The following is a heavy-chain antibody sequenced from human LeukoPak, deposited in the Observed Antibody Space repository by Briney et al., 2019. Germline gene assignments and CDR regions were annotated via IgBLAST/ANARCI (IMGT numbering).Heavy chain of an antibody. CDR2: IIPTLGIA. J-gene: IGHJ4*02. Sequence: ASVKVSCKASGGPFSSYTISWVRQAPGQGLEWMGRIIPTLGIANYAQKFQGRVTITADKSTSTAYMELSSLRSEDTAVYYCATPEGNSGWYNRVGLDYWGQGTLVTVSS. V-gene: IGHV1-69*02. CDR1: GGPFSSYT. D-gene: IGHD6-19*01. CDR3: ATPEGNSGWYNRVGLDY.